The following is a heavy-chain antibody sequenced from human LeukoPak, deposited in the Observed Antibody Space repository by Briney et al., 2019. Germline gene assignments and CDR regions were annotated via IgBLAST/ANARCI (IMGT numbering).Heavy chain of an antibody. CDR1: GGSFSGYY. J-gene: IGHJ5*02. CDR3: ARGIVVGGIGWFDP. D-gene: IGHD3-22*01. Sequence: PSETLSLTCAVYGGSFSGYYWSWIRQPPGKGLEWIGEINHSGSTNYNPSLKSRVAISVDKSKNQFSLKLHSVTAADTAVYYCARGIVVGGIGWFDPWGQGTLVTVPS. V-gene: IGHV4-34*01. CDR2: INHSGST.